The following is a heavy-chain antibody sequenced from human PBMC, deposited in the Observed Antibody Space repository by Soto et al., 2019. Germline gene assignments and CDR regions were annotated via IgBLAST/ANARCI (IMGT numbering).Heavy chain of an antibody. CDR3: ASLSLRGYSYQYYYYGMDV. CDR1: GGSFRGYF. Sequence: PSETLSLTCAVYGGSFRGYFGRWIRQPPGKGLERIGEINHSGSTNYNPSLKSRVTISVDTSKNQFSLKLSSVTAADTAVYYCASLSLRGYSYQYYYYGMDVWGQGTTVT. J-gene: IGHJ6*02. V-gene: IGHV4-34*01. D-gene: IGHD5-18*01. CDR2: INHSGST.